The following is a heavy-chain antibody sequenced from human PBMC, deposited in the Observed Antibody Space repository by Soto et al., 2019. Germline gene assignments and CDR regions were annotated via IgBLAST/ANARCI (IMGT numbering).Heavy chain of an antibody. J-gene: IGHJ5*02. CDR3: AAPCITIFGVVTTPNWFDP. CDR1: GGSISSGGYS. Sequence: SETLSLTCAVSGGSISSGGYSWSWIRQPPGKGLEWIGYIYHSGSTYYNPSLKSRVTISVDRPKNQFSLKLSSVTAADTAVYYCAAPCITIFGVVTTPNWFDPWGQGTLVTVSS. V-gene: IGHV4-30-2*01. CDR2: IYHSGST. D-gene: IGHD3-3*01.